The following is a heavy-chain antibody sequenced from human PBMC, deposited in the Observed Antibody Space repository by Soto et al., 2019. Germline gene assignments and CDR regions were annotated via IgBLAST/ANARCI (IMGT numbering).Heavy chain of an antibody. CDR3: ARDRDSWPNYYYYGMDV. J-gene: IGHJ6*02. D-gene: IGHD6-13*01. CDR1: GYTFTSYY. CDR2: INPSGGST. Sequence: ASVKVSCKASGYTFTSYYMYWVRQAPGQGLEWMGIINPSGGSTSYAQKFQGRVTMTRDTSTSTVYMELSSLRSEDTAVYYCARDRDSWPNYYYYGMDVWGQGTTVTVSS. V-gene: IGHV1-46*01.